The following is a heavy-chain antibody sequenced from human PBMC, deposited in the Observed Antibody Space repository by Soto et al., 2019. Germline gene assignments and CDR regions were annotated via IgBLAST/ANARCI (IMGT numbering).Heavy chain of an antibody. CDR2: IKEDGSQK. CDR1: GFTFSNSW. Sequence: EVQLVESGGGLVQPGGSLRLSCVVSGFTFSNSWMTWVRQAPGKGLEWVANIKEDGSQKYYVDSVKGRFTISRDNAKNSLHLQMDSLRVDDTAMDFCARTGRVRGACGGESWGQGNLVTGPS. CDR3: ARTGRVRGACGGES. V-gene: IGHV3-7*03. J-gene: IGHJ5*02. D-gene: IGHD2-21*01.